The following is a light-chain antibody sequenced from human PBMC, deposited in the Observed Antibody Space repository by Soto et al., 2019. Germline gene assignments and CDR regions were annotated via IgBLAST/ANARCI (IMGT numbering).Light chain of an antibody. V-gene: IGKV3-15*01. CDR2: FAS. CDR1: QSVSTN. Sequence: EIVLTQSPCTLSSSPGERATLSCRASQSVSTNLAWYQQKPGQPPRLLIYFASTRATAVPARFTAGGSGTEFTLTISSLQSDDLAVYYCQQYDKYPRTFGQGTKVDI. CDR3: QQYDKYPRT. J-gene: IGKJ1*01.